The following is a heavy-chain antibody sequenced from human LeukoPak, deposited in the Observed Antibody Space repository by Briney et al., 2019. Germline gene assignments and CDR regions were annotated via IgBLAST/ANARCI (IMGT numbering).Heavy chain of an antibody. Sequence: PGGSLRLSCAASGFTFSSYSMNWVRQAPGKGLEWVSYISSSSSTIYYADSVKGRFTISRDNSKHTLYVQMNSLRAEDTAVYYCAKNEAVVVPPASYFDYWGQGTLVTVSS. D-gene: IGHD2-2*01. CDR3: AKNEAVVVPPASYFDY. V-gene: IGHV3-48*01. J-gene: IGHJ4*02. CDR2: ISSSSSTI. CDR1: GFTFSSYS.